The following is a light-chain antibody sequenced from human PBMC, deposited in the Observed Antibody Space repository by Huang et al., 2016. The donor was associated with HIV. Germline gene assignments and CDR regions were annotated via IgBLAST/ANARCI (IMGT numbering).Light chain of an antibody. V-gene: IGKV3-11*01. Sequence: EIVLTQSPATLSLSPGERATLACRASQSVSSYLAWYQQKPGQAPRLLIYDASNRATGIPARCSGSGSGTDFTLTISSLEPEDFGLYYCQQRSNWPTFGGGTKVEIK. J-gene: IGKJ4*01. CDR1: QSVSSY. CDR2: DAS. CDR3: QQRSNWPT.